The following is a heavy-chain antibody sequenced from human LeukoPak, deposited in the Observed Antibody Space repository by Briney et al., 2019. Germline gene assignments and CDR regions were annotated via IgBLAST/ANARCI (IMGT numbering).Heavy chain of an antibody. Sequence: GGSLRLSCAASGFTFSGYEMIWVRQAPGKGLEGVSYISSGGRSLFYADSVKGRFTISRDNAKNSLYLQMNSLRGEDTAVYYCARGRNWSFDYWGQGTLVTVSS. J-gene: IGHJ4*02. D-gene: IGHD1-1*01. CDR1: GFTFSGYE. CDR3: ARGRNWSFDY. CDR2: ISSGGRSL. V-gene: IGHV3-48*03.